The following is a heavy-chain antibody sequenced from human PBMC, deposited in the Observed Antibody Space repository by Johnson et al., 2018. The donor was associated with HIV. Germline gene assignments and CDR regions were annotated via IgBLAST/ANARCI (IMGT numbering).Heavy chain of an antibody. D-gene: IGHD3-22*01. V-gene: IGHV3-13*01. CDR3: ARGNRQYYYDSSGDAFDI. J-gene: IGHJ3*02. CDR1: GFTFSSYD. Sequence: VQLVESGGGLVQPGGSLRLSCAASGFTFSSYDMHWVRQATGKGLEWVSAIGTAGDTYYPGSVKGRFTISRENAKNSLYLQMNSLRAGDTAVYYGARGNRQYYYDSSGDAFDIWGQGTMVTVSS. CDR2: IGTAGDT.